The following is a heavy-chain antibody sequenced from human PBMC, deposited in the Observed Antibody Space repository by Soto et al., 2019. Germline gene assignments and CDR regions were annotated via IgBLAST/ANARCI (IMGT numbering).Heavy chain of an antibody. CDR3: ARFREDGYYNF. CDR1: GFTLSDYY. Sequence: QVQLVDSGGGLVKPGGSLRLSCAASGFTLSDYYMTWIRQAPGKGLEWVSDISISGTTIHYADSVRGRFTISRDNAKNSLWLQMNALRAEDTAVYYCARFREDGYYNFWGQGTLVTVSS. J-gene: IGHJ4*02. CDR2: ISISGTTI. D-gene: IGHD3-9*01. V-gene: IGHV3-11*01.